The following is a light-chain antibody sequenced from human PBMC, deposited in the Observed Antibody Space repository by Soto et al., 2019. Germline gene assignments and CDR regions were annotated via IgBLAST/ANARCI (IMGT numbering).Light chain of an antibody. J-gene: IGLJ1*01. CDR1: NSEVGGYKY. Sequence: QSALTQPRSVSGSPGQSVTISCTGTNSEVGGYKYVSWYQQYPGKAPKLMIYDVSKRPSGVPDRFSGSKSVNTASLTISGLQAEDEADYFCCSYAGSYSYVFGTGTKVTVL. CDR2: DVS. CDR3: CSYAGSYSYV. V-gene: IGLV2-11*01.